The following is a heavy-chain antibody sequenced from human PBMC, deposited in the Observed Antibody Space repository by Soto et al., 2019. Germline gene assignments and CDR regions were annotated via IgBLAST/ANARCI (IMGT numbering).Heavy chain of an antibody. Sequence: PGESLKISCKTSGYSFTTYWLGWVRQMPGKGLEWMGIIYPVDSDTRYSPSFQGQVTISVDKSINTAYLQWSSLKASDTALYYCARQSRGYDSPFDYWGQGTLVTVSS. CDR3: ARQSRGYDSPFDY. D-gene: IGHD5-12*01. CDR1: GYSFTTYW. CDR2: IYPVDSDT. J-gene: IGHJ4*02. V-gene: IGHV5-51*01.